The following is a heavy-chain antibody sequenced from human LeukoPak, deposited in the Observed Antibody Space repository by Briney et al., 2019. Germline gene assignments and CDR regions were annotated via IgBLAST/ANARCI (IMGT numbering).Heavy chain of an antibody. V-gene: IGHV5-51*01. J-gene: IGHJ4*02. Sequence: GESLKISCKGSGYSFPNYRIAWVRQNPGKGLEWMGIIYPGDFETKYSPSLQLQVTITVDKSISTSYLQWSSLKASDTAMHYCARQGTIGYWGQGTLVTVSS. CDR2: IYPGDFET. D-gene: IGHD3-9*01. CDR1: GYSFPNYR. CDR3: ARQGTIGY.